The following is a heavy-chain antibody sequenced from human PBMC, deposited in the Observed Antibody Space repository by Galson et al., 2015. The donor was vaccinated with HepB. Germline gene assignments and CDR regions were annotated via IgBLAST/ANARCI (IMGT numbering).Heavy chain of an antibody. CDR3: VRDRTYKGGNFFDF. CDR1: GFSFSDYW. Sequence: SLRLSCAASGFSFSDYWMSWIRQAPGKRPEWVANIRYDEYEYYYADFVKGRFTISRDNARNSVFLHMSSLRRDDTAVYYCVRDRTYKGGNFFDFWGQGALVTVSS. D-gene: IGHD3-10*01. CDR2: IRYDEYEY. V-gene: IGHV3-7*03. J-gene: IGHJ4*02.